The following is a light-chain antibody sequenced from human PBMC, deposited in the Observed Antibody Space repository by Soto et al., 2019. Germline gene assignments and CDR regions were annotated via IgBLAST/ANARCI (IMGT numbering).Light chain of an antibody. CDR1: QGISTY. J-gene: IGKJ1*01. Sequence: IQFTQSPSSLSAYVGDRATLTCRASQGISTYLAWYQQKPGKAPKLLIYAASTLQSGVPSRFSGSGSGTDFTLSISSLQPEDFATYYCQQLNDYPVTFGQGTKVDI. V-gene: IGKV1-9*01. CDR3: QQLNDYPVT. CDR2: AAS.